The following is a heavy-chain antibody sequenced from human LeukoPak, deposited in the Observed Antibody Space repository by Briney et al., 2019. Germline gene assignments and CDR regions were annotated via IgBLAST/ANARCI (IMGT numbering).Heavy chain of an antibody. CDR1: GYTFTSYD. V-gene: IGHV1-8*03. CDR2: MNPNSGNT. D-gene: IGHD3-22*01. CDR3: ARDQLRDYDSSGHTSAGY. Sequence: ASVKVSCKASGYTFTSYDINWVRQATGQGLEWMGWMNPNSGNTGYAQKFQGRVTITRNTSISTAYMELSSLRSDDTAVYYCARDQLRDYDSSGHTSAGYWGQGTLVTVSS. J-gene: IGHJ4*02.